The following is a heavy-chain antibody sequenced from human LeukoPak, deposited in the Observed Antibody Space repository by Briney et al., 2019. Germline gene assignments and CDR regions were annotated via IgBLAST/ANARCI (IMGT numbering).Heavy chain of an antibody. CDR3: ARAKEYGYNYGPGFGFDP. Sequence: SETLSLTCAVYGGSFSGYYWSWIRQPPGKGLEGMGEINHSGNTNYNPSLKSRVTISVDTSKSQISLKVTSVTAADTAVYYCARAKEYGYNYGPGFGFDPWGQGTPVTVSS. CDR1: GGSFSGYY. CDR2: INHSGNT. V-gene: IGHV4-34*01. J-gene: IGHJ5*01. D-gene: IGHD5-18*01.